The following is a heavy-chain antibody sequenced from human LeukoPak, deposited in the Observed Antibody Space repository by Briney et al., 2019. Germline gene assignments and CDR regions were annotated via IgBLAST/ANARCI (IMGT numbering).Heavy chain of an antibody. CDR1: GFTFSSYA. J-gene: IGHJ4*02. CDR2: ISSNGGST. CDR3: ARDLNGGGSYGGADY. Sequence: PGGSLRLSCAASGFTFSSYAMHWLRQAPGKGLEYVSAISSNGGSTYYANSVKGRFTISRDNSKNTLYLQMGSLRAEDMAVYYCARDLNGGGSYGGADYWGQGTLVTVSS. D-gene: IGHD1-26*01. V-gene: IGHV3-64*01.